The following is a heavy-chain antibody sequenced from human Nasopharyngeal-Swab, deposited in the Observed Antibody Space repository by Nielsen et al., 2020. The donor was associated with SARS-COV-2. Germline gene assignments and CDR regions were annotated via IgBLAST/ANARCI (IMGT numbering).Heavy chain of an antibody. V-gene: IGHV3-53*01. CDR2: IYSGGST. CDR1: GFIVSSND. J-gene: IGHJ3*02. D-gene: IGHD3-9*01. CDR3: ARVSYAILTGYYAAFDI. Sequence: GESLKISCAASGFIVSSNDMSWVRQAPGKGLEWVSAIYSGGSTYYADSVKGRFTISRDHSKNTLYLQMNSLRAEDTAVYYCARVSYAILTGYYAAFDIWGQGTMVTVSS.